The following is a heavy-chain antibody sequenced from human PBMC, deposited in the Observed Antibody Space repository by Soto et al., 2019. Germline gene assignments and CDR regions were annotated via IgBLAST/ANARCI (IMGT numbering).Heavy chain of an antibody. V-gene: IGHV1-18*01. CDR2: ISAYNGNT. CDR1: GYSFTSHA. D-gene: IGHD3-10*01. Sequence: ASVNVSSKASGYSFTSHAISWLRHAPGQGLEWMGWISAYNGNTNYAQKLQGRVTMTTDTSTSTAYMELRSLRSDDTAVYYCARSGSSSVVSGWFEPWGQGNLVTVT. J-gene: IGHJ5*02. CDR3: ARSGSSSVVSGWFEP.